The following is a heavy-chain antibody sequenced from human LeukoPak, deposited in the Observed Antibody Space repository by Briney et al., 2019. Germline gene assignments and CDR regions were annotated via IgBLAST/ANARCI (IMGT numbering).Heavy chain of an antibody. Sequence: SETLSLTCTVSGGSISSYYWSWIRQPAGKGLEWIGRIYTSGSTNYNPSLKNRVTMSVDTSKNQFSLKLSSVTAADTAVYYCARDLIAAAGTLYYYYGMDVWGQGTTVTVSS. D-gene: IGHD6-13*01. J-gene: IGHJ6*02. CDR1: GGSISSYY. CDR2: IYTSGST. CDR3: ARDLIAAAGTLYYYYGMDV. V-gene: IGHV4-4*07.